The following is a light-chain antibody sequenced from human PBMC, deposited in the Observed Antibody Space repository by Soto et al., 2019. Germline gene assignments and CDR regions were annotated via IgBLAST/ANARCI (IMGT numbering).Light chain of an antibody. CDR2: GNS. CDR3: QSYASSLSFL. J-gene: IGLJ2*01. Sequence: QSVLTQPPSVSGAPGQRVTISCTGSSSNIGAGYDVHWYQQLPGTAPKLLIYGNSNRPSGVPDRFSGSKSGTSASLAITGLQAEDEADYYCQSYASSLSFLFGGGTKLTVL. CDR1: SSNIGAGYD. V-gene: IGLV1-40*01.